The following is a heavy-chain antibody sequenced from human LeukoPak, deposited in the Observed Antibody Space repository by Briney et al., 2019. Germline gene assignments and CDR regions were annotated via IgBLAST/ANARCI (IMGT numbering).Heavy chain of an antibody. CDR3: ASSPSGYWWNFDC. J-gene: IGHJ4*02. Sequence: ASETLSLTCTVSGGSISSNNYYWGWIRQPPGKGLEWIGSIYYSGRTYNNPSLKSRVTISVDTTKNQFSLKLTSVTAADTAVYYCASSPSGYWWNFDCWGQGTLVTVSS. V-gene: IGHV4-39*01. D-gene: IGHD3-22*01. CDR2: IYYSGRT. CDR1: GGSISSNNYY.